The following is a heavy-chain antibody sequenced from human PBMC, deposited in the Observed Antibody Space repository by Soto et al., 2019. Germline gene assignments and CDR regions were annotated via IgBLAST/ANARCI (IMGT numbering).Heavy chain of an antibody. J-gene: IGHJ4*02. CDR3: ARRYYNSSGYFDY. CDR1: GGIFSNYV. CDR2: IIPIFGTG. D-gene: IGHD3-22*01. Sequence: QVQLVQSGAEVKKPGSSVQVACKASGGIFSNYVLNWVRQAPGQGLEWMGGIIPIFGTGNYAQKFQGRVTITADESTTTASMELRGLRSEDTAVYYCARRYYNSSGYFDYWGQGTLVTVSS. V-gene: IGHV1-69*01.